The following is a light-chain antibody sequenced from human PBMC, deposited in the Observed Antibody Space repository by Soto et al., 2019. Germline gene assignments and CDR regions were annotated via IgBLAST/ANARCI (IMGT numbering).Light chain of an antibody. CDR2: DAS. V-gene: IGKV3-11*01. CDR3: QQRSNWPHSIT. Sequence: EIVLTQSPATLSLSPGERATLSCRASQSLSGYLAWYQQKPGQAPRLLIYDASNRATGISARFSGSGSETDFTLTISSLEPEDFAVYYCQQRSNWPHSITFGQGTKVDIK. J-gene: IGKJ1*01. CDR1: QSLSGY.